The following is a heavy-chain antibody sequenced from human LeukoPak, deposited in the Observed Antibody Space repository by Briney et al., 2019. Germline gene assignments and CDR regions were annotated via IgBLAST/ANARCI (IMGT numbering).Heavy chain of an antibody. CDR1: GFTVSSNF. Sequence: PGGSLRLSCAASGFTVSSNFMSWVRQAPGKGLEWVSVIYSGGSTYYADSVKGRLTISRDNSKNTLYLQMNSLRAEDTAVYYCAKDKNILTGYSGDYWGQGTLVTVSS. D-gene: IGHD3-9*01. J-gene: IGHJ4*02. CDR2: IYSGGST. V-gene: IGHV3-53*01. CDR3: AKDKNILTGYSGDY.